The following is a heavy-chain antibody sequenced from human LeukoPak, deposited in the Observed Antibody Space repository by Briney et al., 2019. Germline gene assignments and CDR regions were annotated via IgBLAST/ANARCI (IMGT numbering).Heavy chain of an antibody. V-gene: IGHV3-23*01. CDR1: GFRFSTDA. CDR2: ISGSGGDT. D-gene: IGHD6-19*01. Sequence: GGSLRPSCAASGFRFSTDAMTWVRQAPGKGLQWVSAISGSGGDTYYEDSVKGRFTISRDNSKNMMYLQMNSLRAEDTAVYYCARDDSGWSKNYWGQGTLVIVSS. CDR3: ARDDSGWSKNY. J-gene: IGHJ4*02.